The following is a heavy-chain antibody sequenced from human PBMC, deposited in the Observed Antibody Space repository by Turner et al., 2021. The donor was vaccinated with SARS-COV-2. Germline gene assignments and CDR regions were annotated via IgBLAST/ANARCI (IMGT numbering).Heavy chain of an antibody. Sequence: QLQLQESGPGLVKPSEPLSLTCTVSGCSIGSSSYYWGWSRQPPGKGLEWIGRIYYSGSTYYNPSLKSRVTISVETSKNQFSLKLSSVTAADTAVYYCAGEVVVLTTTHYGMDVWGQGTTVTVSS. V-gene: IGHV4-39*01. CDR2: IYYSGST. CDR1: GCSIGSSSYY. D-gene: IGHD1-26*01. J-gene: IGHJ6*02. CDR3: AGEVVVLTTTHYGMDV.